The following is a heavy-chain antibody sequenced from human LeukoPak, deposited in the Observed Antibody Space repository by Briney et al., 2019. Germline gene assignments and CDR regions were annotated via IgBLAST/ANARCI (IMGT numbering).Heavy chain of an antibody. J-gene: IGHJ4*02. Sequence: GGSLRLSCVASGFTFSSHAMSWVRQAPGKGLEWVSAISTSGGTTDYADSVKGRFTISRDNSKNTLYLQLNSLRAEDTAVYYCSKTSIVGPTAIDYWGQGTLVTVSS. D-gene: IGHD1-26*01. CDR2: ISTSGGTT. V-gene: IGHV3-23*01. CDR1: GFTFSSHA. CDR3: SKTSIVGPTAIDY.